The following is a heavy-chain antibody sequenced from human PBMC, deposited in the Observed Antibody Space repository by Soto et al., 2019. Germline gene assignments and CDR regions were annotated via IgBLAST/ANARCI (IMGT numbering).Heavy chain of an antibody. Sequence: ASVKVSCKASGYTFTSYAMDWVRQAPGQRLEWMGWINAGNGNTKYSQKFQGRVTITRDTSASTAYMELSSLISEDAAVYYCARGIWTMPRGSYYFDYWGQGTLVTVSS. D-gene: IGHD3-10*01. CDR3: ARGIWTMPRGSYYFDY. CDR1: GYTFTSYA. J-gene: IGHJ4*02. CDR2: INAGNGNT. V-gene: IGHV1-3*01.